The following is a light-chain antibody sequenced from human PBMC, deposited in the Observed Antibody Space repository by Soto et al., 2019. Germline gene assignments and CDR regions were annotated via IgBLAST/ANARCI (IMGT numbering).Light chain of an antibody. V-gene: IGKV3-15*01. CDR3: QQYNNWPPWT. CDR1: QSVSSN. J-gene: IGKJ1*01. Sequence: EIVMTQSPATLSVSPGERATLSCRASQSVSSNLAWYQQKPGQAPRLLFYGASTRATGIPGRFSGSGSGTEFTLTISSLQSEDFAVYYCQQYNNWPPWTFGQGTKVEIK. CDR2: GAS.